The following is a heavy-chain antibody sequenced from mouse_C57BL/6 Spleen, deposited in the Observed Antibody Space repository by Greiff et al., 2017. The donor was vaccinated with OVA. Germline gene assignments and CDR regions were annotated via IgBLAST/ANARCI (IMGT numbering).Heavy chain of an antibody. CDR2: IYPGDGDT. CDR1: GYAFSSYW. D-gene: IGHD2-3*01. CDR3: ARSGAFDGPWFAY. Sequence: QVQLQQSGAELVKPGASVKISCKASGYAFSSYWMNWVKQRPGKGLEWIGQIYPGDGDTNYNGKFKGKATLTADKSSSTAYMQLSSLTSEDSAVDFCARSGAFDGPWFAYWGQGTLVTVSA. J-gene: IGHJ3*01. V-gene: IGHV1-80*01.